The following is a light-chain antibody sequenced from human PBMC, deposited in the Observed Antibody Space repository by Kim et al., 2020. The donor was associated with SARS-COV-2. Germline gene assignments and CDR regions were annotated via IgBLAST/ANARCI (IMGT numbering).Light chain of an antibody. CDR2: GAS. Sequence: VSPGEAPTLSCRASRSISSLLAWYQQRPGQAPRLLIYGASTRATGISDRFSGSGSRTEFTLTISRLQSEDFAIYYCQQYSKWPLTFGGGTKVDIK. CDR3: QQYSKWPLT. J-gene: IGKJ4*01. V-gene: IGKV3-15*01. CDR1: RSISSL.